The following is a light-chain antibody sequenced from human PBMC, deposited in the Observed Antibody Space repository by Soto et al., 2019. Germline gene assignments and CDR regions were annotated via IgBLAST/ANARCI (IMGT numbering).Light chain of an antibody. CDR1: SSDVGGYNY. CDR3: SSYTSSSTYV. Sequence: LTQPASVSGSPGQSITISCTGTSSDVGGYNYVSWYQQHPGKAPKLMIYEVSNRPSGVSNRFTGSKSGNTASLTISGLQAEDEADYYCSSYTSSSTYVFGTGTKVTVL. J-gene: IGLJ1*01. CDR2: EVS. V-gene: IGLV2-14*01.